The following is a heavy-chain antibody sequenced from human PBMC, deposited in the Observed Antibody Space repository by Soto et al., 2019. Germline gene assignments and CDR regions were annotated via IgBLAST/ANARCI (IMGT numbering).Heavy chain of an antibody. Sequence: ASVKVSCKASGYTFTGYYMHWVRQAPGQGLEWMGWINPNSGGTNYAQKFQGRVTMTRDTSISTAYMELSRLRSDDTAVYYCARDCRLLWFGELLSAFDYWGQGTLVTVSS. V-gene: IGHV1-2*02. J-gene: IGHJ4*02. CDR3: ARDCRLLWFGELLSAFDY. CDR2: INPNSGGT. D-gene: IGHD3-10*01. CDR1: GYTFTGYY.